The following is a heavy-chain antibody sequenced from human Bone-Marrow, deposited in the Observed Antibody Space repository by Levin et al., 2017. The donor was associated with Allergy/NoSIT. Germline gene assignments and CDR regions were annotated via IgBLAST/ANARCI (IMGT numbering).Heavy chain of an antibody. J-gene: IGHJ4*02. D-gene: IGHD3-3*01. V-gene: IGHV1-2*02. Sequence: ASVKVSCKASGYTFTGYYLHWVRQAPGQGLEWMGWINPNSGDTNSAQKFQGRVTMTRDTSITTAYMELSRLTSDDTAVYSCARERSITIFGVVPTKTFDYWGQGTLVTVSS. CDR2: INPNSGDT. CDR1: GYTFTGYY. CDR3: ARERSITIFGVVPTKTFDY.